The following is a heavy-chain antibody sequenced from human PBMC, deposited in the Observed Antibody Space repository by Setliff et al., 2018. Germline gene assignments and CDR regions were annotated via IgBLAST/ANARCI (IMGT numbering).Heavy chain of an antibody. J-gene: IGHJ6*03. CDR1: GASIRHTSYF. V-gene: IGHV4-61*09. D-gene: IGHD2-15*01. CDR2: IYITGNP. Sequence: PSETLSLTCTVSGASIRHTSYFWTWVRQPAGKGLEWIGHIYITGNPGVNPSLESRVAMSIDKSRNQFSLKLSSVTAADTAVYYCAAPRLLPQYYYYYYMDVWGKGTTVTVSS. CDR3: AAPRLLPQYYYYYYMDV.